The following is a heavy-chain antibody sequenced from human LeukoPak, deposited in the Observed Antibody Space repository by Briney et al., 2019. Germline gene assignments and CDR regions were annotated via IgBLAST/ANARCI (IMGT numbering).Heavy chain of an antibody. V-gene: IGHV1-2*02. J-gene: IGHJ5*02. CDR2: INPNSGGT. CDR1: RYTFTGYY. Sequence: GASVKVSCKASRYTFTGYYMHWVRQAPGQGLEWMGWINPNSGGTNYAWKFQGRVTMTGDTSISTAYMELTRLRSDDTAVYYCARGVSAAGMGDWFDPWGQGTLVTVSS. CDR3: ARGVSAAGMGDWFDP. D-gene: IGHD6-13*01.